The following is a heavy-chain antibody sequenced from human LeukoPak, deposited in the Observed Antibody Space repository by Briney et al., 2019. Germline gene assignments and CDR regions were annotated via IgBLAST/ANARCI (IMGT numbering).Heavy chain of an antibody. CDR3: ASYSSGWFKPLDS. CDR2: ISSSSSSK. CDR1: GFTFSFYS. J-gene: IGHJ4*02. V-gene: IGHV3-21*04. D-gene: IGHD6-19*01. Sequence: GGSLRLSCGASGFTFSFYSMNWVRQAPGKGLEWVSTISSSSSSKYYADSVKGRFTISRDNSKNTLFLQMDSLRAEDTAIYYCASYSSGWFKPLDSWGQGTLVTVSS.